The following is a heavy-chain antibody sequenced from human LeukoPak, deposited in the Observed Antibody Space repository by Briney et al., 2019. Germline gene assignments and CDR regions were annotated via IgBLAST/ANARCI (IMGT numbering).Heavy chain of an antibody. D-gene: IGHD6-19*01. CDR2: IYYTGTT. J-gene: IGHJ4*02. CDR3: ARGSGSSGWYYFDY. Sequence: PSETLSLTCTVSGGSISGTYYWSWLRQPPGKGLEWIGYIYYTGTTDSNPSLKSRVTISLDTSKNQFSLNLSSVAAADTAVYYCARGSGSSGWYYFDYWGQGTLVTVSS. V-gene: IGHV4-59*08. CDR1: GGSISGTYY.